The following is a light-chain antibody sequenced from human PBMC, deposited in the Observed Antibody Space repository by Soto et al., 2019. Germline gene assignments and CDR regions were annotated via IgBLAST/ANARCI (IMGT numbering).Light chain of an antibody. J-gene: IGKJ1*01. CDR2: NAS. Sequence: DIPLTQSPSTLPASVGDRVTITCRASQSISQSLAWYQQKPGKAPRLLIYNASSLESGVPSRFSGSGSGTEFTLTISSLQPDDFATYHCQQYKSFTWTFGQGTKVEIK. CDR3: QQYKSFTWT. V-gene: IGKV1-5*03. CDR1: QSISQS.